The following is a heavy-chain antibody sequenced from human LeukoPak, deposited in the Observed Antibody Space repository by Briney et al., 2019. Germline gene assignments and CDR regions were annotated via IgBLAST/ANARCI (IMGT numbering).Heavy chain of an antibody. CDR1: GGTFSSYA. V-gene: IGHV1-69*05. J-gene: IGHJ3*02. Sequence: SVKVSCKASGGTFSSYAISWVRQAPGQGLEWMGGIIPIFGTANYAQKFQGRVTITTDESTSTAYMELSSLRSEDTAVYYCARAEGYNWNDRAFDIWGQGTMVTVSS. CDR2: IIPIFGTA. CDR3: ARAEGYNWNDRAFDI. D-gene: IGHD1-1*01.